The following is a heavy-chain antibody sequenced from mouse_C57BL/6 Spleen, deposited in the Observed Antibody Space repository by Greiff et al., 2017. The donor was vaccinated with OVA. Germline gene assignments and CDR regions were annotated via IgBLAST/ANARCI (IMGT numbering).Heavy chain of an antibody. CDR1: GYTFTSYW. Sequence: QVQLQQPGAELVKPGASVKMSCKASGYTFTSYWITWVKQRPGQGLEWIGDIYPGSGSTNYNEKFKSKATLTVDKSSSTAYMQLSSLTSEDSAVYYGARGDYDYDGYWGQGTTLTVSS. CDR2: IYPGSGST. D-gene: IGHD2-4*01. CDR3: ARGDYDYDGY. V-gene: IGHV1-55*01. J-gene: IGHJ2*01.